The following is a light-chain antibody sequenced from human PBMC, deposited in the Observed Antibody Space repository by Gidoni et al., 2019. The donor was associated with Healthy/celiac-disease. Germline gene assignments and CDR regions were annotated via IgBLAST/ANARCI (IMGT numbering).Light chain of an antibody. V-gene: IGKV1-6*01. CDR3: LQDYNYPPT. CDR2: AAS. Sequence: ASQMTETPSSLSASVGDRVTITCRASQGIRNDLGWYQQKPGKAPKLLIYAASSLQSGVPSRFSGSGSGTDFTLTISSLQPEDFATYYCLQDYNYPPTFGQGTKVEIK. J-gene: IGKJ1*01. CDR1: QGIRND.